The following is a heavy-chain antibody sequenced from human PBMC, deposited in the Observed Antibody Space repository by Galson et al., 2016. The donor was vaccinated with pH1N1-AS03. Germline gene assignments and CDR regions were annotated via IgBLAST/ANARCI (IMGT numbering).Heavy chain of an antibody. CDR1: GFSLSDYY. V-gene: IGHV3-11*03. CDR2: ISFTSDYR. Sequence: SLRLSCAASGFSLSDYYMTWIRQAPGKGLEWVAYISFTSDYRHYADSGKGRFTISRDNAKDSLYLQMDSLRFEDTAVYYCARARGGEDAWSQDVWGQGTTVTVSS. D-gene: IGHD2-21*01. J-gene: IGHJ6*02. CDR3: ARARGGEDAWSQDV.